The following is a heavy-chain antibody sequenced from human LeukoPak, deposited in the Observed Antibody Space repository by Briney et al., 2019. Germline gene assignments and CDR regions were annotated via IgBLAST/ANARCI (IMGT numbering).Heavy chain of an antibody. CDR2: ISYDGSNK. CDR3: ARYSSSWLGVDY. J-gene: IGHJ4*02. CDR1: GFTFSSYA. V-gene: IGHV3-30-3*01. Sequence: GALRLSCAASGFTFSSYAMHWVRQAPGKGLEWVAVISYDGSNKYYADSVKGRFTISRDNSKNTLYLQMNSLRAEDTAVYYCARYSSSWLGVDYWGQGTLVTVSS. D-gene: IGHD6-13*01.